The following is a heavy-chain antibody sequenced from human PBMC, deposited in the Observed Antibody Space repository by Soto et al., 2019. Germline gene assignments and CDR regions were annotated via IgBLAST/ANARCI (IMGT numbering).Heavy chain of an antibody. Sequence: PGGSLRLSCAASGFTFSSYAMVWVRQGPGKGLEWVAVVSIGGSTHYADSVRGRFTISRDNSKNTLSLQMNSLTAEDTAVYFCAKRRGAGGHFDYWDQGALVTVSS. CDR3: AKRRGAGGHFDY. CDR2: VSIGGST. D-gene: IGHD2-15*01. CDR1: GFTFSSYA. J-gene: IGHJ4*02. V-gene: IGHV3-23*01.